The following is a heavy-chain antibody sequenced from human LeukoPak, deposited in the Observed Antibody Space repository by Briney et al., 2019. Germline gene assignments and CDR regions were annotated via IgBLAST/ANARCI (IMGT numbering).Heavy chain of an antibody. CDR3: ASTMVRGRPYYYYGMDV. CDR1: GFNFRNYG. Sequence: GGSLRLSCAASGFNFRNYGMHWVRQAPGKGLEWVAVIWYDGSNKYYADSVKGRFTISRDNSKNTLYLQMNSLRAEDTAVYYCASTMVRGRPYYYYGMDVWGQGTTVTVSS. D-gene: IGHD3-10*01. J-gene: IGHJ6*02. V-gene: IGHV3-33*01. CDR2: IWYDGSNK.